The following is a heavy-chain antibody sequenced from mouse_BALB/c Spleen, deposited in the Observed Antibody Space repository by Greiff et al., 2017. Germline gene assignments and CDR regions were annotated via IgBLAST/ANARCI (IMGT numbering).Heavy chain of an antibody. Sequence: EVQRVESGGGLVQPGGSLRLSCATSGFTFTDYYMSWVRQPPGKALEWLGFIRNKANGYTTEYSASVKGRFTISRDNSQSILYLQMNTLRAEDSATYYCARDDYGTLDYWGQGTTLTVSS. CDR3: ARDDYGTLDY. V-gene: IGHV7-3*02. D-gene: IGHD1-2*01. J-gene: IGHJ2*01. CDR2: IRNKANGYTT. CDR1: GFTFTDYY.